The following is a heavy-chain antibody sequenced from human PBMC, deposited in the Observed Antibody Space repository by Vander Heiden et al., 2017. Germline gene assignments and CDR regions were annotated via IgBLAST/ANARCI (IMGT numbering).Heavy chain of an antibody. CDR3: AKDNYYDSSGCIDY. J-gene: IGHJ4*02. Sequence: EVQLVESGGGLVQPGRSLRLSCAASGFTFDDYAMHWVRQAPGKGLEWVSGISWNSGSIGYADSVKGRFTISRDNAKNSLYLQMNSLRAEDTALYYCAKDNYYDSSGCIDYWGQGTLVTVSS. CDR2: ISWNSGSI. D-gene: IGHD3-22*01. V-gene: IGHV3-9*01. CDR1: GFTFDDYA.